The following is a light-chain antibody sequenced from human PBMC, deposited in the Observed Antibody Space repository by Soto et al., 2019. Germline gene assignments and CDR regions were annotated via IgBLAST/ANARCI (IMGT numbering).Light chain of an antibody. Sequence: DIQMTQSPSSLSASVGDRVTITCRASQGISNYLVWYQQKPGKVPKLLIYAASTLQSGVPSRFSGSGSGTDYTLTISSLQPEDVATYYCQNYNSAPGIFTSGPGTKVDIK. V-gene: IGKV1-27*01. J-gene: IGKJ3*01. CDR1: QGISNY. CDR3: QNYNSAPGIFT. CDR2: AAS.